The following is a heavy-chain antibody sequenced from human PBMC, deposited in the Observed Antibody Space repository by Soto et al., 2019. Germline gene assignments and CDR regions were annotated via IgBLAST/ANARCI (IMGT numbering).Heavy chain of an antibody. D-gene: IGHD6-6*01. CDR1: GYMFTTYG. V-gene: IGHV1-18*04. Sequence: ASVKVSCKTSGYMFTTYGISWVRQAPGQGLEWIAWISAYNGNKKYAQKFQGRVTTTTDTSTTTLSMELRNLTSDDTGTYFCARTGGGMAARPLEYWGQGTLVTVSS. CDR2: ISAYNGNK. J-gene: IGHJ4*02. CDR3: ARTGGGMAARPLEY.